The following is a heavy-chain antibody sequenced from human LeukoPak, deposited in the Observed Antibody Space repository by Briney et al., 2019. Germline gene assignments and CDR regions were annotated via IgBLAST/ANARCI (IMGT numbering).Heavy chain of an antibody. Sequence: ASVKVSCKASGCTFTSYYMHWVRQAPGQGLEWLGIINPSGGSTSYAQKFQGRVTMTRDTSTSTVYMELSSLRSEDTAVYYCGRSPHYYGMDVWGKGTTVTVSS. CDR2: INPSGGST. V-gene: IGHV1-46*01. J-gene: IGHJ6*04. CDR3: GRSPHYYGMDV. CDR1: GCTFTSYY.